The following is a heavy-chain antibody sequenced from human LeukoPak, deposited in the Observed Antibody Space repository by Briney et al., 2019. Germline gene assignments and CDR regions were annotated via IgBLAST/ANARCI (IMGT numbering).Heavy chain of an antibody. CDR1: GGTVSIYS. D-gene: IGHD3-9*01. Sequence: GASVKVPCKASGGTVSIYSLSWVRQAPGQGLEWMGGIIPKFGSTNYAQKFQGRVTITTDEATSTAYMEVTSLRSEDTAVYFCARDNFATSGVKYFQHWGQGTLVTVSS. V-gene: IGHV1-69*05. J-gene: IGHJ1*01. CDR3: ARDNFATSGVKYFQH. CDR2: IIPKFGST.